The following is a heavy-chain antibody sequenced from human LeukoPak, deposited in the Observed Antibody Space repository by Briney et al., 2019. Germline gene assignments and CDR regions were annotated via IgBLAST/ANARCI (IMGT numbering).Heavy chain of an antibody. V-gene: IGHV3-30*02. CDR2: IRYDGSNK. D-gene: IGHD1-7*01. CDR1: GFTFSSYG. CDR3: ARELDLDFDY. J-gene: IGHJ4*02. Sequence: GGSLRLSCAASGFTFSSYGMYWVRQAPGKGLEWVAFIRYDGSNKYYADSVKGRFTVSRDNAKNSLYLQMNSLRAEDTAVYYCARELDLDFDYWGQGTLVTVSS.